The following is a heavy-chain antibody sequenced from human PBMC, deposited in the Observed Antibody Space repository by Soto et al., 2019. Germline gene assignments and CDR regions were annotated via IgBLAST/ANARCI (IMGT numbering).Heavy chain of an antibody. V-gene: IGHV4-59*01. Sequence: QVQLQESGPGLVKPSETLSLTCTVSGGSISSYYWSWIRQPPGKGLEWIGYIYYSGSTNYNPSLKRRVTIAVDTCVHQCTLKLSSVTAGEAAVYYCARARPLAVAGPGFDYWGQGTLVTFSS. CDR1: GGSISSYY. CDR3: ARARPLAVAGPGFDY. CDR2: IYYSGST. D-gene: IGHD6-19*01. J-gene: IGHJ4*02.